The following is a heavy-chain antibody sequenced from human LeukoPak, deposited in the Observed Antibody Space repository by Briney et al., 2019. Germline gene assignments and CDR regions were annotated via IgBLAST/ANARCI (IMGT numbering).Heavy chain of an antibody. D-gene: IGHD3-3*01. V-gene: IGHV3-74*01. J-gene: IGHJ3*02. Sequence: GGSLRLSCAASGFTFSSYWMHWVRQAPGKGLVWVSRINTDGSSTSYADSVKGRFTISRDNAKNTLYLQMNSLRAEDTAVYYCARDSRGFWAFDIWGQGTMVTVSS. CDR1: GFTFSSYW. CDR2: INTDGSST. CDR3: ARDSRGFWAFDI.